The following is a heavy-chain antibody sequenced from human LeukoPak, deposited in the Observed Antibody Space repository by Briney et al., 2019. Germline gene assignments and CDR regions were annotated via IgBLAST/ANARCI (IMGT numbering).Heavy chain of an antibody. CDR1: GFTFNSYS. Sequence: GGSLRLSCGGSGFTFNSYSLNWVRQAPGKGLEWVSYISGDSTTTYYADSVKGRFTISRDTAKNSLYLQMNSLRAEDTAIYYCASLCSGGTCFTPYWGQGTLVTVSS. CDR2: ISGDSTTT. D-gene: IGHD2-15*01. CDR3: ASLCSGGTCFTPY. V-gene: IGHV3-48*04. J-gene: IGHJ4*02.